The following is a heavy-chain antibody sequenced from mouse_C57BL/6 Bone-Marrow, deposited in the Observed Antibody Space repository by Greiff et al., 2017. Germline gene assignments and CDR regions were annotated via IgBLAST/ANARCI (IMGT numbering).Heavy chain of an antibody. J-gene: IGHJ3*01. V-gene: IGHV5-6*02. CDR1: GFNCSSYG. D-gene: IGHD2-1*01. Sequence: EVMLVELGGDLVKPGGSLKLFCAAFGFNCSSYGLSWVGLTTDKRRVWGATISSGGRYTYYPDSVTGRFTISRDNAKNTRYLQISSLKSEDTAMYYCARHLYYGKGTGTALFAYWGQGTLVTVSA. CDR3: ARHLYYGKGTGTALFAY. CDR2: ISSGGRYT.